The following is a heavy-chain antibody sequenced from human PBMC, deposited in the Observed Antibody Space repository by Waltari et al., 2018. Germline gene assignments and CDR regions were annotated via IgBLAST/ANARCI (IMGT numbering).Heavy chain of an antibody. J-gene: IGHJ4*02. V-gene: IGHV3-9*03. CDR1: GFTFDVYS. CDR3: AKGHISNDFWSGSLDF. Sequence: EVQVVETGGGLVQPGRSLILPGAASGFTFDVYSIHWVRQAPGKGLEWVSGISWNSGSIGYADSVKGRFTISRDNAKNSLYLQMNSLRAEDMALYYCAKGHISNDFWSGSLDFWGQGTLVTVSS. D-gene: IGHD3-3*01. CDR2: ISWNSGSI.